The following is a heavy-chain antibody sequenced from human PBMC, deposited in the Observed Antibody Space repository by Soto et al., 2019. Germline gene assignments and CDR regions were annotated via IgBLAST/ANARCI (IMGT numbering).Heavy chain of an antibody. CDR1: GFTFSSYS. CDR2: ISSSSSTI. Sequence: GGSLRLSCAASGFTFSSYSMNWVRQAPGKGLEWVSYISSSSSTIYYADSVKGRFTISRDNAKNSLYLQMNSLRAEDTAVYYCARDLGFMITPHHGQPDYWGQGTLVTVSS. CDR3: ARDLGFMITPHHGQPDY. V-gene: IGHV3-48*01. J-gene: IGHJ4*02. D-gene: IGHD3-16*01.